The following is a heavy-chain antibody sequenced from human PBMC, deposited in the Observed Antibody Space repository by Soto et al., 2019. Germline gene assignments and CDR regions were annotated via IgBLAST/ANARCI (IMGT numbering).Heavy chain of an antibody. CDR2: IYSGGST. CDR1: GFTFSSYG. D-gene: IGHD3-9*01. V-gene: IGHV3-53*01. Sequence: WGSLRLSCAASGFTFSSYGMHWVRQAPGKGLEGVSVIYSGGSTYYAYSVKGRFTISRDNSKNTLYLQMNSLRAEDTAVYYCAGGYYDILTGYFYFDYWGQGTLVTVSS. J-gene: IGHJ4*02. CDR3: AGGYYDILTGYFYFDY.